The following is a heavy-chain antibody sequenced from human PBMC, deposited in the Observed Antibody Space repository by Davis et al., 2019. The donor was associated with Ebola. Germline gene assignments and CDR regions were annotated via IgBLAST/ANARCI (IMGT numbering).Heavy chain of an antibody. CDR3: ARRVGDYDFWSGYRPYYFDY. Sequence: PGGSLRLSCAASGFTFSSYAMSWVRQAPGKGLEWVSAISGSGGSTYYADSVKGRFTISRDNAKNSLYLQMNSLRAEDTAVYYCARRVGDYDFWSGYRPYYFDYWGQGTLVTVSS. CDR1: GFTFSSYA. CDR2: ISGSGGST. V-gene: IGHV3-23*01. J-gene: IGHJ4*02. D-gene: IGHD3-3*01.